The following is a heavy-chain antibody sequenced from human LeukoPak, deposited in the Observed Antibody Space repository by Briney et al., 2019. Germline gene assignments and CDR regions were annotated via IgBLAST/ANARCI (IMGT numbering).Heavy chain of an antibody. Sequence: PGGSLRLSCAASGFTFSGSAMHWVRQASGKGLEWVGRIRSKANSYATAYAASVKGRFTISRDDSKNTAYLQMNSLKTEDTAVYYCIGYSSSWPPTGFDPWGQGTLVTVSS. D-gene: IGHD6-13*01. J-gene: IGHJ5*02. CDR3: IGYSSSWPPTGFDP. V-gene: IGHV3-73*01. CDR1: GFTFSGSA. CDR2: IRSKANSYAT.